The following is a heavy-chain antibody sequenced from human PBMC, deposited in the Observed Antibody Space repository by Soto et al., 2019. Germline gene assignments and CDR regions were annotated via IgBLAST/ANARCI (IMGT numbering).Heavy chain of an antibody. D-gene: IGHD3-10*01. CDR1: GFTCSSYA. J-gene: IGHJ6*02. Sequence: PGGTLRLSCAASGFTCSSYAMSWVRQAPGKGLEWVSAISGSGGSTHYADSVKGRFTISRDNSKNTLYLHMNSLRAEDTAVYYCAKGMVRGVLVYYYGMDGWGQGTTVTVSS. V-gene: IGHV3-23*01. CDR2: ISGSGGST. CDR3: AKGMVRGVLVYYYGMDG.